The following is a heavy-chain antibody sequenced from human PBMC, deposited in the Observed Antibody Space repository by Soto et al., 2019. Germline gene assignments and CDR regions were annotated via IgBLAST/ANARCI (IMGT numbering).Heavy chain of an antibody. Sequence: QVQLQQWGAGLLKPSETLSLTCAVYGGSFSPFYWSWIRQPPGKGLEWIGEINHSGSTNYNPSLKSRVTISVDTSKNQFSLKLSSVTAADTAMYYCARVRDYWGQGTLVTVSS. CDR2: INHSGST. CDR1: GGSFSPFY. CDR3: ARVRDY. V-gene: IGHV4-34*01. J-gene: IGHJ4*02.